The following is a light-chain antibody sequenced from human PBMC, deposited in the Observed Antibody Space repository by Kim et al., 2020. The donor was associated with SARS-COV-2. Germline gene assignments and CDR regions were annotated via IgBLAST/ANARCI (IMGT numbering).Light chain of an antibody. J-gene: IGLJ3*02. Sequence: SVLTQPSSVSAAPGQKVTISCSGSSSNIGNNYVSWYQQLPGTAPKLLIYDNNKRPSGIPDRFSGSKSGTSATLGITGLQTGVEADYYCGTWDSSLSAGVFGGGTQLTVL. V-gene: IGLV1-51*01. CDR3: GTWDSSLSAGV. CDR2: DNN. CDR1: SSNIGNNY.